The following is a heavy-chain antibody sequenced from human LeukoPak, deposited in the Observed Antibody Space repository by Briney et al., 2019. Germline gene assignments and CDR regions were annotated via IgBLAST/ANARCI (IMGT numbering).Heavy chain of an antibody. J-gene: IGHJ6*03. D-gene: IGHD7-27*01. CDR3: ARANWPTYYYYIDV. Sequence: GGSLRLSCAASGFTFSSYAMHWVRQAPGKGLEYVSAISSNGGSTYYANSVKGRFTISRDNSKNTLYLQMGSLRAEDMAVYYCARANWPTYYYYIDVWGKGTTVTVYS. CDR2: ISSNGGST. CDR1: GFTFSSYA. V-gene: IGHV3-64*01.